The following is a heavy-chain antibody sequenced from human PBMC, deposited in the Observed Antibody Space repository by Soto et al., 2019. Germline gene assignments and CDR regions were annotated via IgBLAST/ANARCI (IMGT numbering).Heavy chain of an antibody. Sequence: ESLKISCKGSGYSFTSYCIGWVRQMPGKCLEWMGIIYPGDSDTRYSPSFQGQVTISADKSISTAYLQWSSLKASDTAMYYCARLPTVRFLEWLLFDYWGQGTLVTVSS. D-gene: IGHD3-3*01. CDR2: IYPGDSDT. CDR1: GYSFTSYC. J-gene: IGHJ4*02. CDR3: ARLPTVRFLEWLLFDY. V-gene: IGHV5-51*01.